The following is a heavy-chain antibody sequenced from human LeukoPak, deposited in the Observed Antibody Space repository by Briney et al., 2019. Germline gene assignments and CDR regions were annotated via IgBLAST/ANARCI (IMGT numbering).Heavy chain of an antibody. CDR3: AKDLQANSGNFDY. V-gene: IGHV3-48*01. CDR1: GLTFSSYS. D-gene: IGHD1-26*01. CDR2: ISSSSSTI. J-gene: IGHJ4*02. Sequence: GGSLRLSCAASGLTFSSYSMNWVRQAPGRGREWVSYISSSSSTIYYADYVKGRFTIYRDNAKNSLYLQMNSLRGEDTALYYCAKDLQANSGNFDYWGQGTLVTVSS.